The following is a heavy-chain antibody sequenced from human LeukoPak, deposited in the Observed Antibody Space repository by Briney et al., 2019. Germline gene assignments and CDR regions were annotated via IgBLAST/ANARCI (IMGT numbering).Heavy chain of an antibody. CDR3: ATGGVYSRGPYYFDY. CDR2: VDPEDGET. CDR1: GYTFTDYY. Sequence: ASVKISCKVSGYTFTDYYMHWVQQAPGKGPEWMGLVDPEDGETIYAEKFQGRVAITADTSTDTAYMELSSLRSEDTAVYYCATGGVYSRGPYYFDYWGQGTLVTVSS. V-gene: IGHV1-69-2*01. D-gene: IGHD4-11*01. J-gene: IGHJ4*02.